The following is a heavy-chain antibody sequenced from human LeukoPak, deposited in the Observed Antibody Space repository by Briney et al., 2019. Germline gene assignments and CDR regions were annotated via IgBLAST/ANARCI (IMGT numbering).Heavy chain of an antibody. V-gene: IGHV4-30-2*01. D-gene: IGHD3-3*01. J-gene: IGHJ4*02. CDR1: GGSISSGGYY. CDR3: ARDLGITIFGALGY. Sequence: SQTLSLTCTVSGGSISSGGYYWSWIRQPPGKGLEWIGYIYHSGSTYYNPSLKSRVTISVDRSKNQFSLKLSSVTAADTAVYFCARDLGITIFGALGYWGQGILVTVSS. CDR2: IYHSGST.